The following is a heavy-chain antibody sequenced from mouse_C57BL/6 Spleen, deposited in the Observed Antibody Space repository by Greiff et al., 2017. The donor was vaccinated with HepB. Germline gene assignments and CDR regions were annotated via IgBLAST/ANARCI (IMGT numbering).Heavy chain of an antibody. CDR3: ARLLSHAMDY. V-gene: IGHV1-50*01. J-gene: IGHJ4*01. CDR1: GYTFTSYW. CDR2: IDPSDSYT. Sequence: VQLQQPGAELVKPGASVKLSCKASGYTFTSYWMQWVKQRPGQGLEWIGEIDPSDSYTNYNQKFKGKATLTVDTSSSTAYMQLSSLTSEDSAVYYCARLLSHAMDYWGQGTSVTVSS.